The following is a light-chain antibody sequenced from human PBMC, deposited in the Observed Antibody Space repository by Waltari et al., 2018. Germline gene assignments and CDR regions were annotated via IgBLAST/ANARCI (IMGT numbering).Light chain of an antibody. CDR1: QTILYNSNNKNY. V-gene: IGKV4-1*01. CDR2: WAS. Sequence: DLVMTQSPDPLAVSLGERATINYKSSQTILYNSNNKNYLAWYQQKPGQPPKLLIYWASTRESGVPDRFSGSGSGTDFTLTVSSLQAEDVAVYYCQQYYSTPYTFGQGTKLEI. CDR3: QQYYSTPYT. J-gene: IGKJ2*01.